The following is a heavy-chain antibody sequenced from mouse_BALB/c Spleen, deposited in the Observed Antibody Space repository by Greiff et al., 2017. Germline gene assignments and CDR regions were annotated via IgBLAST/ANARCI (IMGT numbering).Heavy chain of an antibody. J-gene: IGHJ3*01. V-gene: IGHV5-17*02. Sequence: DVMLVESGGGLVQPGGSRKLSCAASGFTFSSFGMHWVRQAPEKGLEWVAYISSGSSTIYYADTVKGRFTISRDNPKNTLFLQMTSLRSEDTAMYYCARDYMITTFAYWGQGTLVTVSA. CDR2: ISSGSSTI. CDR1: GFTFSSFG. CDR3: ARDYMITTFAY. D-gene: IGHD2-4*01.